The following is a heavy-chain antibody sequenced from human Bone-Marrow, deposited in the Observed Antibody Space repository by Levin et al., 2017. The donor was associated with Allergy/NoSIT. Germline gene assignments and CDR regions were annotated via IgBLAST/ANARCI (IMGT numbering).Heavy chain of an antibody. Sequence: GGSLRLSCATSGFTLSSYVMTWVRQAPGKGPEWVSAISGSGVGGADTYYADSVKGRFTIPRDSSKSTVHLQMNNLAVEDTAVYFCARDGRGPGYYSYFFYMDVRGKGTTVPVSS. D-gene: IGHD2-15*01. CDR2: ISGSGVGGADT. CDR1: GFTLSSYV. J-gene: IGHJ6*03. CDR3: ARDGRGPGYYSYFFYMDV. V-gene: IGHV3-23*01.